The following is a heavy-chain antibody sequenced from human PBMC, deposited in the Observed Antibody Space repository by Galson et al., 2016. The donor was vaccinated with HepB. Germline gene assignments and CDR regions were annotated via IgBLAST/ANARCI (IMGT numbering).Heavy chain of an antibody. J-gene: IGHJ4*02. Sequence: QSGAEVKKPGESLRISCMGSGYNFIPYWISWVRQMPGKGLEWMGSIDPSDSYTNYSPSFQGHVTISTDGSISTAYLQWSSLKASDTAIYYCAIRLYSSGSFDYWGQGTLVTVSS. V-gene: IGHV5-10-1*01. D-gene: IGHD6-19*01. CDR1: GYNFIPYW. CDR3: AIRLYSSGSFDY. CDR2: IDPSDSYT.